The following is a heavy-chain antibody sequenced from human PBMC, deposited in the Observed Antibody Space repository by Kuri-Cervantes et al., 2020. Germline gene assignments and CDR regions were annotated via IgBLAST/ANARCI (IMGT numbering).Heavy chain of an antibody. CDR1: GGSISSYY. D-gene: IGHD4-17*01. V-gene: IGHV4-59*12. CDR3: ARSNGDYHDAFDI. J-gene: IGHJ3*02. CDR2: IYYSGST. Sequence: SETLSLTCTVSGGSISSYYWSWIRQPPGKGLEWIGYIYYSGSTNYNPSLKSRVTISVDRSKNQFSLKLSSVTAADTAVYYCARSNGDYHDAFDIWGQGTMVTVSS.